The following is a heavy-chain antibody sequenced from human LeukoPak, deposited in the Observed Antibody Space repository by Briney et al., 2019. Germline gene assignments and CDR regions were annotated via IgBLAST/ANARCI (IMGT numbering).Heavy chain of an antibody. Sequence: GGSLRLSCAASGFTFSSYTVSWVRQAPGKGLEWVSTITTSDGNTYYADSVKGRFTVSRDNSKNTLFLQMNSLRAEDTAVYYCAKDGGLWVSAHWGDSWGRGTLVTVSS. J-gene: IGHJ4*02. CDR1: GFTFSSYT. D-gene: IGHD7-27*01. CDR3: AKDGGLWVSAHWGDS. V-gene: IGHV3-23*01. CDR2: ITTSDGNT.